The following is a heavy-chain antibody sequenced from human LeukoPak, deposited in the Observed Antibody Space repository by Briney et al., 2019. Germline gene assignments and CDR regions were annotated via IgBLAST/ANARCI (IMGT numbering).Heavy chain of an antibody. CDR3: ARHDNGLAEGAY. D-gene: IGHD1-1*01. Sequence: PGGSLRLSCAASGYTFDDYAMHWVRQAPGKGLEWVSGISWNSGSIGYADSVKGRFTISRDNVKNSLYLQMVGLRAEDTAVYYCARHDNGLAEGAYWGQGTLVTVSS. J-gene: IGHJ4*02. CDR2: ISWNSGSI. V-gene: IGHV3-9*01. CDR1: GYTFDDYA.